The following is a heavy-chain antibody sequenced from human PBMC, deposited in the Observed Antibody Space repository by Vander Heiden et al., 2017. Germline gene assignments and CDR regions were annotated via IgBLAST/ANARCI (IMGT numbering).Heavy chain of an antibody. Sequence: FTFSNAWMSWVRQAPGKGLEWVGRIKSKTDGGTTDYAAPVKGRFTISRDDSKNTLYLQMNSLKTEDTAVYYCTTGLGDYVWGSYRYSLYYYGMDVWGQGTTVTVSS. V-gene: IGHV3-15*01. CDR1: FTFSNAW. J-gene: IGHJ6*02. CDR3: TTGLGDYVWGSYRYSLYYYGMDV. D-gene: IGHD3-16*02. CDR2: IKSKTDGGTT.